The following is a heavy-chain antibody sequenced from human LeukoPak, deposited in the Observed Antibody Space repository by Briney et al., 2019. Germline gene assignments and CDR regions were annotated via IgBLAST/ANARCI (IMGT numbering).Heavy chain of an antibody. Sequence: ASVKVSCKASGYTFTSHFMHWVQQAPGQGLEWMGIINPRGGSTSYTQKFQGRVTMTRDTSTSTVYVELSSLRSEDTAVYYCARVKSYYYDTSDKDAFDIWGQGIMVTVSS. CDR3: ARVKSYYYDTSDKDAFDI. CDR2: INPRGGST. V-gene: IGHV1-46*01. D-gene: IGHD3-22*01. J-gene: IGHJ3*02. CDR1: GYTFTSHF.